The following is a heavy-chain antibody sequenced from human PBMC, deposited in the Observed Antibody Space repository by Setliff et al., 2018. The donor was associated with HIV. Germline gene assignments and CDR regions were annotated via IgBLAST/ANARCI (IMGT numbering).Heavy chain of an antibody. CDR3: ARPQYHQSSDAFDI. CDR2: IYGDGSDP. CDR1: GYKFTDYW. Sequence: VESLKISCKGFGYKFTDYWVGWVRQMPGEGLEWMGVIYGDGSDPRYSPSFQGQVTISVDKSINTAYLRWTSLKASDTALYYCARPQYHQSSDAFDIWGQGTMVTVSS. V-gene: IGHV5-51*01. J-gene: IGHJ3*02.